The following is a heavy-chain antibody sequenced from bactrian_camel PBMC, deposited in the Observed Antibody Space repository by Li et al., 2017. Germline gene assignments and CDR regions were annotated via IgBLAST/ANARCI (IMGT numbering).Heavy chain of an antibody. V-gene: IGHV3S53*01. CDR3: AAGPWYTDEYNY. CDR2: IAPDGTT. J-gene: IGHJ4*01. Sequence: HVQLVESGGGSVQTGGSLRLSCTAPGFTSNACGMNWYRQAPGKERDFVSSIAPDGTTTYTDSVKGRFTISVDKAKDTVYLQMNSLTSEDTALYYCAAGPWYTDEYNYWGQGTQVTVS. D-gene: IGHD6*01. CDR1: GFTSNACG.